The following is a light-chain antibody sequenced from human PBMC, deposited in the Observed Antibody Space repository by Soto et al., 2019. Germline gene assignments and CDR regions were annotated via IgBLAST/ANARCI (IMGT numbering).Light chain of an antibody. CDR1: SFNIGSNP. CDR2: INN. Sequence: QAVVTQPPSASGTPGQRVPLSCSGNSFNIGSNPVNWFQQVPGTAPKLLIYINNQRPSGVPARFSGSKSGTSASLAISGLQSEDEADYYCAAWDDSLNGVVFGGGTKLTVL. J-gene: IGLJ2*01. V-gene: IGLV1-44*01. CDR3: AAWDDSLNGVV.